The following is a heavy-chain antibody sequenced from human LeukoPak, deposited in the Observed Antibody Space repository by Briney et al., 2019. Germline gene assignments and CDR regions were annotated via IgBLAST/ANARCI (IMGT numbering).Heavy chain of an antibody. J-gene: IGHJ5*02. Sequence: SSETLSLTCTVSGGSVSSAGYYWSWIRQPPGKGLEWIGYVYYTGSTNYNPSVKSRVTISVDTSKNQFSLRLTSVTAADTAVYYCARRGGRGSSYWFDPWGQGTLVTVSS. CDR3: ARRGGRGSSYWFDP. CDR2: VYYTGST. CDR1: GGSVSSAGYY. D-gene: IGHD1-26*01. V-gene: IGHV4-61*08.